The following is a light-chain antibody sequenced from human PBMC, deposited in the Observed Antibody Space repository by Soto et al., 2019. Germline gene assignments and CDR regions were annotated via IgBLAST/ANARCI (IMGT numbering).Light chain of an antibody. CDR1: QDIGND. Sequence: ATPLTQSPSCLSASLGGSAIIXCRASQDIGNDLGWYQQKPGKAPNLLIYAASSLQSGVPSRFSGSGSGTEFTLTISGLLPEDFAAYHCQQLYTLPFTFGQGTRLEI. CDR3: QQLYTLPFT. V-gene: IGKV1-6*01. J-gene: IGKJ5*01. CDR2: AAS.